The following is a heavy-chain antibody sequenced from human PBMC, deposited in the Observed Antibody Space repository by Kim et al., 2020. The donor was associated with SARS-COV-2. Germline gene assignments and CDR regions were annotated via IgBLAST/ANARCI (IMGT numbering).Heavy chain of an antibody. V-gene: IGHV3-48*03. Sequence: GGSLRLSCAASGFTFSSYEMNWVRQAPGKGLEWVSYISSSGSTIYYADSVKGRFTISRDNAKNSLYLQMNSLRAEDTAVYYCARGLRQKIVHYYGMDVWGQGTTVTVSS. CDR1: GFTFSSYE. D-gene: IGHD2-15*01. CDR3: ARGLRQKIVHYYGMDV. CDR2: ISSSGSTI. J-gene: IGHJ6*02.